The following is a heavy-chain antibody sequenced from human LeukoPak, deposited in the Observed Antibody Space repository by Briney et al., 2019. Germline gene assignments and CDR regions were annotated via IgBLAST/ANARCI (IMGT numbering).Heavy chain of an antibody. J-gene: IGHJ6*03. Sequence: GGSLRLSCAASGFTFSSYGMHWVRQAPGKGLEWVAVISYDGSNIIYADSVNGRFTISRDSPKNTLNLQMNSLRAEDTAVYYCAKDRTYYYYMDVWGKGTTVTVSS. CDR2: ISYDGSNI. V-gene: IGHV3-30*18. CDR3: AKDRTYYYYMDV. CDR1: GFTFSSYG.